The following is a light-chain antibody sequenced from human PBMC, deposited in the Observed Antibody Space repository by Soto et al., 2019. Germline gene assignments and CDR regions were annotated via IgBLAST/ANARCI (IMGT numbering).Light chain of an antibody. CDR3: SSYTTSSTQV. CDR2: EVS. Sequence: QSALTQPASVSGSPGQSITISCTGTSSDIGGYKHVSWYQQRPGKAPKLMIYEVSNRPSGVSNRFSGSKSGNTASLTISGLQAEDEADYYCSSYTTSSTQVFGTGTKVTVL. J-gene: IGLJ1*01. V-gene: IGLV2-14*01. CDR1: SSDIGGYKH.